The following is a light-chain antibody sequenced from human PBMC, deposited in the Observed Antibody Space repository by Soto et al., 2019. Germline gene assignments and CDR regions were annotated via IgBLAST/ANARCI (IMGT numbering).Light chain of an antibody. J-gene: IGKJ4*01. CDR2: EAS. Sequence: DVPITRSPTTLSAYVGDRVTITCRASHSIIKWLAWYQQKPGKAPNLLIYEASTLQSGVPSRFSGSGSGTEFTLTISSLQPDDSATYYCQQYNTFLTFAGGTKADIK. CDR3: QQYNTFLT. CDR1: HSIIKW. V-gene: IGKV1-5*03.